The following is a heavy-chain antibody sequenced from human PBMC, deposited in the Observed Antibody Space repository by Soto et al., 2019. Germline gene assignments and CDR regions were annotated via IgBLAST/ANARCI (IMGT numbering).Heavy chain of an antibody. Sequence: PSETRSLTCSVYGGSFNVYYWNWIRQPPGKGLEWIGEINHTGGTHYNPSLKSRVTMSVDTSKNQFSLRLSSVTAADTAIYYCATRITVFGLLIPPFDPWGQGTQVTAPQ. CDR3: ATRITVFGLLIPPFDP. D-gene: IGHD3-3*01. CDR1: GGSFNVYY. J-gene: IGHJ5*02. V-gene: IGHV4-34*01. CDR2: INHTGGT.